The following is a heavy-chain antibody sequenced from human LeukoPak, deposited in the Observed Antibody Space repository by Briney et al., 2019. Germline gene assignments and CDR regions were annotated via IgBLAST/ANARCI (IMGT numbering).Heavy chain of an antibody. CDR2: IGTAGDT. D-gene: IGHD1-26*01. V-gene: IGHV3-13*01. Sequence: GGSLRLSCAASGFTFSSYDMHWVRQATGGGLEWVSVIGTAGDTYYPGSVKGRFTISRGNAKNSLYLQMNSLRAGDTAVYYCARGKRYSGSRGAFDIWGQGTMVSVSS. CDR1: GFTFSSYD. J-gene: IGHJ3*02. CDR3: ARGKRYSGSRGAFDI.